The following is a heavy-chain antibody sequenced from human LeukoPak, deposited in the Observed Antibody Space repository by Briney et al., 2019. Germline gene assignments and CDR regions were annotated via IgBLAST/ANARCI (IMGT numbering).Heavy chain of an antibody. CDR3: ARVLDYYGSGTYSFDF. J-gene: IGHJ4*02. D-gene: IGHD3-10*01. Sequence: SETLSLTCTVSGGSISRSSFYWGWIRQPPGKGLEWIVSMYHSGGTYYNPSLKSRVTISVDTSKNQFSLKLSSVTAADTAVYYCARVLDYYGSGTYSFDFWGQGTLVTVSS. CDR2: MYHSGGT. V-gene: IGHV4-39*07. CDR1: GGSISRSSFY.